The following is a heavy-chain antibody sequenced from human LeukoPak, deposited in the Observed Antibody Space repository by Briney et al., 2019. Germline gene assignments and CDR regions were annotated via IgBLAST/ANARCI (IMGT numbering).Heavy chain of an antibody. V-gene: IGHV3-7*01. CDR2: IKQDGSEK. CDR3: AREGYCSGGSCYAK. D-gene: IGHD2-15*01. Sequence: GGSLRLSCAASGFTVSSYWMSWVRQAPGKGLEWVANIKQDGSEKYYADSVKGRFTISRDNAKNSLYLQMNSLRAEDTAVYYCAREGYCSGGSCYAKWGQGTLVTVSS. J-gene: IGHJ4*02. CDR1: GFTVSSYW.